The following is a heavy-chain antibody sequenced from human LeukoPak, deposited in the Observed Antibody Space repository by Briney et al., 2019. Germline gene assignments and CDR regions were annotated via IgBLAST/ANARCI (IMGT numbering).Heavy chain of an antibody. J-gene: IGHJ5*02. D-gene: IGHD6-13*01. CDR3: ARDRYSSSWTSRFDP. CDR1: GGTFSSYA. V-gene: IGHV1-69*05. Sequence: GSSVNVTCKASGGTFSSYAISWVRQAPGQGLEWMGRIISILGTANYAQKFCGRVTITTDESTSTAYMELSRLKSEDTAVYYCARDRYSSSWTSRFDPWGQGTLVTVST. CDR2: IISILGTA.